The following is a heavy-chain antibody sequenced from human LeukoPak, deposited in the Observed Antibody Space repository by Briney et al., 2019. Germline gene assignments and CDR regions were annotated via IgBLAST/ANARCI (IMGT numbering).Heavy chain of an antibody. CDR2: IIPIFGTA. CDR3: ARGTPYCSSTSCPYDAFDI. CDR1: GYTFTSYG. D-gene: IGHD2-2*01. Sequence: ASVKVSCKASGYTFTSYGISWVRQAPGQGLEWMGGIIPIFGTANYAQKFQGRVTITADESTSTAYMELSSLRSEDTAVYYCARGTPYCSSTSCPYDAFDIWGQGTMVTVSS. J-gene: IGHJ3*02. V-gene: IGHV1-69*13.